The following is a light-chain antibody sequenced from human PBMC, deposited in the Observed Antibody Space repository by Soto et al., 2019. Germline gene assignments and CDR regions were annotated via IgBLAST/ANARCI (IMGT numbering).Light chain of an antibody. Sequence: DIQMSQAVSTLSASIVDRVTITFRANQSISAWLAWYQQKPGKATKLLIYDVSTLGSGVPSRFSGSASGTEFTVTISYQASDDFATYCCQQYHSYPTFGQGTKVDI. J-gene: IGKJ1*01. CDR3: QQYHSYPT. V-gene: IGKV1-5*01. CDR2: DVS. CDR1: QSISAW.